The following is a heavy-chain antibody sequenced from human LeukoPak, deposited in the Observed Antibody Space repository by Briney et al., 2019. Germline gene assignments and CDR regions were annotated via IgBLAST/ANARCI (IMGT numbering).Heavy chain of an antibody. CDR1: GGSISSNSYY. CDR2: MYYSGST. V-gene: IGHV4-39*01. Sequence: PSETLSLTCTVSGGSISSNSYYWRWLRQPPGKGLEWIGSMYYSGSTYYNPSLKSRVTISVDTSKNQFSLKLSSVTAADTAVYYCARRPGMDVWGQGTTVTVSS. CDR3: ARRPGMDV. J-gene: IGHJ6*02.